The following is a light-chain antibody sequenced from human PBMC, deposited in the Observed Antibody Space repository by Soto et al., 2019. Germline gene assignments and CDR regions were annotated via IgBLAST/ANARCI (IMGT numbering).Light chain of an antibody. V-gene: IGKV3-11*01. J-gene: IGKJ5*01. CDR3: QQRSNWIT. CDR1: QSVDKY. Sequence: EVVLTQSPATLSLSPGERATLSCRASQSVDKYLAWYQQQPGRAPRLLIYDASNRATGIPARFSGSGSGTDFTLTISSLEPEDFAFYYCQQRSNWITFGQGTRLEIE. CDR2: DAS.